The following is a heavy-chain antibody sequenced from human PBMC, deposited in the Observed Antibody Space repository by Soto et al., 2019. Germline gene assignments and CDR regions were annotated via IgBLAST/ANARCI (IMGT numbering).Heavy chain of an antibody. V-gene: IGHV3-66*03. D-gene: IGHD1-7*01. CDR2: IYRCAT. CDR3: ARGFRTCLFRPGVYGFES. Sequence: PGGSLRLSCAASGFTVSSNYMTWVRQAPGKGLECLSLIYRCATHLIDSVKGRFTISRDNSKNTLYLQMNSLRAEDTAVCYCARGFRTCLFRPGVYGFESCGQGTMLT. J-gene: IGHJ3*02. CDR1: GFTVSSNY.